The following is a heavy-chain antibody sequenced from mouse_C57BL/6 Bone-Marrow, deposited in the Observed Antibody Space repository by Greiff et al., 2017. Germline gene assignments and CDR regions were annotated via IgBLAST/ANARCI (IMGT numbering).Heavy chain of an antibody. Sequence: VQLQQSGAELAKPGASVKLSCKASGYTFTSYWMHWVKQRPGQGLEWIGYINPSSGYTKYNQKFKDKATLTAEKSSSIAYIQLSSLTYEDSAVYYCARRGNYIAYWGQGTLVTVSA. CDR1: GYTFTSYW. CDR3: ARRGNYIAY. J-gene: IGHJ3*01. V-gene: IGHV1-7*01. CDR2: INPSSGYT. D-gene: IGHD2-1*01.